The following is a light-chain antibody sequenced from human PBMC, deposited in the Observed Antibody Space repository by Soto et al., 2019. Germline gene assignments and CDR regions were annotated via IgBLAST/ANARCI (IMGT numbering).Light chain of an antibody. Sequence: QSALTQPPSASGSPGQSVTISCTGTSSDVGAYYYVSWYQVHPGKAPKLILSEVTKRPSGVPDRFSGSKSGNTASLTVSGLQPEDEADYYCKSYAGNDNPYVFGSGTQLTVL. V-gene: IGLV2-8*01. CDR1: SSDVGAYYY. CDR3: KSYAGNDNPYV. CDR2: EVT. J-gene: IGLJ1*01.